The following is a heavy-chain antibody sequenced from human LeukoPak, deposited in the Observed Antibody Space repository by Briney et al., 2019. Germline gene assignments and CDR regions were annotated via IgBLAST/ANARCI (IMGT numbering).Heavy chain of an antibody. Sequence: SGPTLVNPTQTLTLTCTFSGFSLSTSGVGVGWIRQPPAKALEWLALIYWNDDKRYSPSLKSRLTITKDTSKNQVDLTMTNMDPVDTATCYCAHRPTSYYYDSSGYYYFDYWGQGTLVTVSS. V-gene: IGHV2-5*01. J-gene: IGHJ4*02. CDR1: GFSLSTSGVG. D-gene: IGHD3-22*01. CDR2: IYWNDDK. CDR3: AHRPTSYYYDSSGYYYFDY.